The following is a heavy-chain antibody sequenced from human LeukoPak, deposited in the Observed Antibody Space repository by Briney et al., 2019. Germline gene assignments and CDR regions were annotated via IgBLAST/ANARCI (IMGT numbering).Heavy chain of an antibody. D-gene: IGHD2-15*01. CDR1: GFTFTSYG. CDR3: ARDYCSGGSCYVPQFAFDI. CDR2: ISGSGDST. J-gene: IGHJ3*02. Sequence: GGSLRLSCVASGFTFTSYGMSWVRQAPGKGLEWVSVISGSGDSTYYADSVKGRFTISRDNSKNTLYLQMNSLKAEDTAVYYCARDYCSGGSCYVPQFAFDIWGQGTMVTVSS. V-gene: IGHV3-23*01.